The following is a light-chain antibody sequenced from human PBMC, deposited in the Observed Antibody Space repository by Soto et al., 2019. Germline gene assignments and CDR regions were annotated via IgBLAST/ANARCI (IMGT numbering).Light chain of an antibody. CDR3: QQRASWPYT. CDR1: HDVSVS. J-gene: IGKJ2*01. CDR2: DAS. V-gene: IGKV3-11*01. Sequence: EIVLTQSPGTLSLSPGERATLSCRASHDVSVSLVWYRQRPGQAPRLIIHDASNRATGISARFSGSGSGTDFTLTIGSLEPEESAIYYCQQRASWPYTSGQGTKVDIK.